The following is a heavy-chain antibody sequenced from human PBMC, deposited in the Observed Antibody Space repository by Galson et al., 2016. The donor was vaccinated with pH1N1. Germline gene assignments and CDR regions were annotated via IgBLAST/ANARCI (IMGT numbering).Heavy chain of an antibody. CDR2: VYPGDSDT. J-gene: IGHJ4*02. D-gene: IGHD3-10*01. V-gene: IGHV5-51*03. CDR3: ARLRGGITVVREVYFDL. Sequence: SRAEVKKPGESLKISCRGSGYSFTSYWIAWVRQKPGKGLEWMGIVYPGDSDTRYSPSFRGLFTFSADKSIGTAYLQWSSLEASDTAIYYCARLRGGITVVREVYFDLWGQGTLVTVSP. CDR1: GYSFTSYW.